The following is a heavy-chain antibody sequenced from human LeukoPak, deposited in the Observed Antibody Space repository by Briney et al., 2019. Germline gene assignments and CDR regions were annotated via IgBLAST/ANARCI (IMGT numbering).Heavy chain of an antibody. V-gene: IGHV5-51*01. CDR1: GYSFTSYW. CDR2: IYPGDSDT. D-gene: IGHD1-26*01. CDR3: ARQRGSYSLIGYYYYGMDV. J-gene: IGHJ6*02. Sequence: GESLKISCKGSGYSFTSYWIGWVRQMPGKGLEWKGIIYPGDSDTRYSPSFQGQVTISADKSISTAYLQWSSLKASDTAMYYCARQRGSYSLIGYYYYGMDVWGQGTTVTVSS.